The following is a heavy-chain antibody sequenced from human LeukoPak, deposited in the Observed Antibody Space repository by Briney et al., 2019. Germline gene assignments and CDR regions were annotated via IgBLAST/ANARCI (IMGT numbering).Heavy chain of an antibody. D-gene: IGHD1-26*01. J-gene: IGHJ5*02. CDR2: IFYSGNT. Sequence: SETLSLTCTVSGGSISCGDYYWSWIRQPPGKGLKWIGYIFYSGNTYYNPSLKSRVPISVDTSKNRFSLKLSSVTAADTAVYYCARGHSGSYYWFDPWGQGTLVTVSS. V-gene: IGHV4-30-4*01. CDR1: GGSISCGDYY. CDR3: ARGHSGSYYWFDP.